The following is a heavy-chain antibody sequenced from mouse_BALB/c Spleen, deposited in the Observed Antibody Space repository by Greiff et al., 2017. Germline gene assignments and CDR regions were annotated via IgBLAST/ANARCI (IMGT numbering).Heavy chain of an antibody. V-gene: IGHV1-82*01. D-gene: IGHD1-1*01. CDR1: GYAFSSSW. J-gene: IGHJ4*01. Sequence: VQLQESGPELVKPGASVKISCKASGYAFSSSWMNWVKQRPGQGLEWIGRIYPGDGDTNYNGKFKGKATLTADKSSSTAYMQLSSLTSVDSAVYFCAREDTTAMDYWGQGTSVTVSS. CDR3: AREDTTAMDY. CDR2: IYPGDGDT.